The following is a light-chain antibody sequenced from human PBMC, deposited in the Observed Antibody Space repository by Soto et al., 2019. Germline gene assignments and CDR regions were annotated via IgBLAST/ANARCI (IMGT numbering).Light chain of an antibody. V-gene: IGKV1-39*01. CDR2: GTS. CDR3: QQSYSSSWT. CDR1: QSISRY. J-gene: IGKJ1*01. Sequence: DIQLTQSPSSLSAAVGDGVTITFRVSQSISRYLTWQQQQXGKTPXXRXDGTSSLQKVGPSRFGGSGSGTDFTRIISSLQREDFATYYCQQSYSSSWTFGQGTKVDIK.